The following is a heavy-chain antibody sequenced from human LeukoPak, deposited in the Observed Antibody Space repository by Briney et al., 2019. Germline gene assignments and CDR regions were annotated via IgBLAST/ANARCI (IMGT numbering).Heavy chain of an antibody. CDR2: INLIFGTA. Sequence: VKVSRKYSVDSLSIYAICRVRHAPEQGLEWRCGINLIFGTANYAQKFQGRVTITADESTSTAYMELSSLRSEDTAVYYCARGYYGSGSYANNWFDPWGQGTLVTVSS. V-gene: IGHV1-69*13. CDR1: VDSLSIYA. J-gene: IGHJ5*02. D-gene: IGHD3-10*01. CDR3: ARGYYGSGSYANNWFDP.